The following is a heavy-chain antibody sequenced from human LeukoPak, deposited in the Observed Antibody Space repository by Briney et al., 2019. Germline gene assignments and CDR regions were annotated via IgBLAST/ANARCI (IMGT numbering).Heavy chain of an antibody. V-gene: IGHV4-34*01. D-gene: IGHD3-3*01. CDR2: INHSGST. Sequence: PSETLSLTCAVYGGSFSGYYWSWIRQPPGKGLEWIGEINHSGSTNYNPSLKSRVTISVDMSKNQFSLKLSSVTAADTAVYYCARLGAGPTYYDFWSGYSSFYFDYWGQGTLVTVSS. CDR3: ARLGAGPTYYDFWSGYSSFYFDY. J-gene: IGHJ4*02. CDR1: GGSFSGYY.